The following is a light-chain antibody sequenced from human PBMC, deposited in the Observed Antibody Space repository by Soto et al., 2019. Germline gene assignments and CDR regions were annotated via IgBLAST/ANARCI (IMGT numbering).Light chain of an antibody. J-gene: IGLJ1*01. V-gene: IGLV2-11*01. CDR2: DVN. Sequence: QSALTQPRSVSGSPGQSVTISCTGTTNYVSWYQQHPGKAPKLKIYDVNKRPSGVPDRFSGSKSGNTASLTISGLQAEDVADYYCCSFAGSYTSDFCGTGTKVTVL. CDR3: CSFAGSYTSDF. CDR1: TNY.